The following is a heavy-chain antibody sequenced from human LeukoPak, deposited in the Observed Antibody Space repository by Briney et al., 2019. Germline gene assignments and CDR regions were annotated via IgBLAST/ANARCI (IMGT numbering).Heavy chain of an antibody. CDR2: INPNSGGT. CDR1: GYTFTGYY. CDR3: AREISTMIVVDNAFDI. V-gene: IGHV1-2*06. D-gene: IGHD3-22*01. Sequence: ASVKVSCKASGYTFTGYYMHWVRQAPGQGLEWMGRINPNSGGTNYTQKFQGRVTMTRDTSISTAYMELSRLRSDDTAVYYCAREISTMIVVDNAFDIWRQGTMVTVSS. J-gene: IGHJ3*02.